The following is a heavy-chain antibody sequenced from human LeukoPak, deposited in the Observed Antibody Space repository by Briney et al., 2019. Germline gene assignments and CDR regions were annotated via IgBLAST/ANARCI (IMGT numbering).Heavy chain of an antibody. D-gene: IGHD6-19*01. Sequence: GGSLRLSCAASGFTFANYVTHWVRQAPGKGLEWVAVISYDAFNKYADSVKGRFTISRDNSKNTLYLQMNSLRAEDTAVYYCARSSGWKYNIDYWGQGTLVTVSS. CDR2: ISYDAFNK. CDR1: GFTFANYV. J-gene: IGHJ4*02. V-gene: IGHV3-30*04. CDR3: ARSSGWKYNIDY.